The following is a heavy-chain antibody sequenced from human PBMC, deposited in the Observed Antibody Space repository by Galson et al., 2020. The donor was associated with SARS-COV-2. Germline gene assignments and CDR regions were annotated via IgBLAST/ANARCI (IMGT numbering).Heavy chain of an antibody. V-gene: IGHV1-69*13. J-gene: IGHJ6*02. CDR2: IIPFFGTT. CDR1: GGSLSNFA. CDR3: ATKQSDTETNTYYYYYHAVDV. Sequence: SVKVPCKPSGGSLSNFAINWVRQAPGQGLEWMGGIIPFFGTTDYVEKLQGRVTFSADESTTTAYMELSSLSSEDTAVYYCATKQSDTETNTYYYYYHAVDVWGQGTTVTVSS. D-gene: IGHD1-7*01.